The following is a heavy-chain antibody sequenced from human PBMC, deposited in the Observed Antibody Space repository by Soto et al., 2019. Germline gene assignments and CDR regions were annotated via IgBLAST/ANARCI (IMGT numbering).Heavy chain of an antibody. CDR2: ISGSGGST. D-gene: IGHD2-15*01. Sequence: GGSLRLSCAASGFTFSSYAMSWVRQAPGKGLEWVSAISGSGGSTYYADSVKGRFTISRANSKNTLYLQMNSLRAEDTAVYYCAKDLGHIVVVVAATPDYYGMDVWGQGTTVTVSS. CDR1: GFTFSSYA. V-gene: IGHV3-23*01. J-gene: IGHJ6*02. CDR3: AKDLGHIVVVVAATPDYYGMDV.